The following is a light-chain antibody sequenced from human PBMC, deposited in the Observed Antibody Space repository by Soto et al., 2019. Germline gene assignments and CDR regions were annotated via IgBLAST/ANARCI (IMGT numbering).Light chain of an antibody. V-gene: IGKV3-15*01. J-gene: IGKJ1*01. CDR3: QQYGSSPRT. CDR1: QSVSSN. CDR2: GAS. Sequence: EIVMTQSPATLSVSPGERATLSYRASQSVSSNLAWYQQKPGQAPRLLIYGASTRATGIPARFSGSGSGTEFTLTISRLEPEDFAVYYCQQYGSSPRTFGQGTKVDIK.